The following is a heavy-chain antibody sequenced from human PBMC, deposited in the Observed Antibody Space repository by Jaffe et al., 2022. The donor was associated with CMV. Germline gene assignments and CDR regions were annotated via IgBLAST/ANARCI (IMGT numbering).Heavy chain of an antibody. Sequence: QVQLQESGPALVKPSETLSLTCTVSGGSISGGGPISGYYWSWLRQPPGKRPEWIGYIDNIGSTNYSPSLEGRVTIAFDTPKKQFPLQFSLKLRSVTAADTAVYYCAKGGERWQNWGQGVLVTVSS. J-gene: IGHJ4*02. CDR1: GGSISGGGPISGYY. D-gene: IGHD3-16*01. CDR3: AKGGERWQN. CDR2: IDNIGST. V-gene: IGHV4-61*08.